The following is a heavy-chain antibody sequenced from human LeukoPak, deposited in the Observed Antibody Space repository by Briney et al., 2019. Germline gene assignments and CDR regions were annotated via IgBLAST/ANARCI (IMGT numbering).Heavy chain of an antibody. CDR2: IRDHGGT. Sequence: AETLSLTCDIYGGSFTGYYWSWIRQPPGIGLEWIGEIRDHGGTNYNPSLKSRVTISGDTSKSQFSLKLSSVTAADTAVYYCARMSHCSSTSCYGYYYYYFMDVWGKGTTVTVSS. CDR3: ARMSHCSSTSCYGYYYYYFMDV. V-gene: IGHV4-34*01. D-gene: IGHD2-2*01. CDR1: GGSFTGYY. J-gene: IGHJ6*03.